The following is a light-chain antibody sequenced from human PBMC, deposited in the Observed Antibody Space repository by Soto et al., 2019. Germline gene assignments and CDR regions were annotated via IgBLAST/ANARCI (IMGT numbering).Light chain of an antibody. Sequence: DIQMTQSPSSLSASVGDRVTITCRASQSIGTSLNWYQQRPGKPPKLLIHSASTLHTGVPSSFSGSGSGTLFTLTINTLQPEDLATYFCQQGYSPPWTFGPGTKVDIK. J-gene: IGKJ1*01. CDR2: SAS. CDR3: QQGYSPPWT. CDR1: QSIGTS. V-gene: IGKV1-39*01.